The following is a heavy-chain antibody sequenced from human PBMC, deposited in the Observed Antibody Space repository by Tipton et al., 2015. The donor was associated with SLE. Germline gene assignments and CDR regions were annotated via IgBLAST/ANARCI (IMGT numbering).Heavy chain of an antibody. CDR2: IFTNGTT. J-gene: IGHJ3*02. CDR1: GGSISSGTKY. V-gene: IGHV4-61*02. D-gene: IGHD2-15*01. Sequence: TLSLTCTVSGGSISSGTKYWNWIRQTAGKGLEWVGRIFTNGTTNYNPSLKSRVTMSLDTSKNQFSLRLSSVTAADTAVYYRARDPKTPDAFDIWGQGTMVTVSS. CDR3: ARDPKTPDAFDI.